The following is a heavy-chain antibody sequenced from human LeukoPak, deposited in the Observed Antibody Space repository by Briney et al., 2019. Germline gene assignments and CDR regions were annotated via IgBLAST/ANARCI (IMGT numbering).Heavy chain of an antibody. CDR1: GGSVSSGSYH. V-gene: IGHV4-61*01. J-gene: IGHJ6*02. CDR2: IYYSGST. Sequence: SETLSLTCTVSGGSVSSGSYHWSWIRQPPGKGLEWIGYIYYSGSTNYNPSLKSRVTISVDTSKNQFSLKLSSVTAADTAVYYCARDPGGMDVWGQGTTVTVSS. CDR3: ARDPGGMDV.